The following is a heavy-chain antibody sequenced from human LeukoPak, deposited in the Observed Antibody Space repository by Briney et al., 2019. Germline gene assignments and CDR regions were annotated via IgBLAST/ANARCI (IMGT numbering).Heavy chain of an antibody. CDR3: AREGIVGAYFDY. CDR2: ISYDGSNK. J-gene: IGHJ4*02. CDR1: GFTFSSYA. V-gene: IGHV3-30-3*01. D-gene: IGHD1-26*01. Sequence: GGSLRLSCAASGFTFSSYAMHWVRQAPGKGLEWVAVISYDGSNKYYADSVKGRFTISRDNSKNTLYLQMNSLRAEDTAIYYCAREGIVGAYFDYWGQGTLVTVSS.